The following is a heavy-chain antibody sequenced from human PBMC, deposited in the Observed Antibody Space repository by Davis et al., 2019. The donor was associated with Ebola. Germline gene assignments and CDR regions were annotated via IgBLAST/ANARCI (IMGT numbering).Heavy chain of an antibody. CDR1: GFTFSSYA. CDR2: ISSNGGST. D-gene: IGHD2-8*01. J-gene: IGHJ4*02. CDR3: ARSLVDCTNGVCYTAPYFDD. V-gene: IGHV3-64*02. Sequence: GSLRLSCAASGFTFSSYAMHWVRQAPGKGLEYVSAISSNGGSTYYADSVKGRFTISRDNSKNTLYLQMGSLRAEDMAVYYCARSLVDCTNGVCYTAPYFDDWGQGTLVTVSS.